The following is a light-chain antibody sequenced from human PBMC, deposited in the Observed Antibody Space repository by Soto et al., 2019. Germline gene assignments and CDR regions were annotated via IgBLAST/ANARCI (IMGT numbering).Light chain of an antibody. V-gene: IGKV1-5*01. J-gene: IGKJ2*01. Sequence: DIQMTQSPSTLSASVGDRVTITCRASQTLNTWLAWYQQKPGKAPKLLIYGASSLESGVPSRFSGSGSGADFTLTISSLQPDDFGTYYCQHYNSLPPPFGQGTKLDIK. CDR3: QHYNSLPPP. CDR2: GAS. CDR1: QTLNTW.